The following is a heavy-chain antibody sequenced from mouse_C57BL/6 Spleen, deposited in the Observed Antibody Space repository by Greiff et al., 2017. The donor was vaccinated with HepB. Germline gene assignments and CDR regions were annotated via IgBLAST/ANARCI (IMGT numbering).Heavy chain of an antibody. CDR1: GYTFTSYW. CDR3: ARCYSNLAWFAY. Sequence: QVHVKQSGAELVKPGASVKMSCKASGYTFTSYWITWVKQRPGQGLEWIGDIYPGSGSTNYNEKFKSKATLTVDTSSSTAYMQLSSLTSEDSAVYYCARCYSNLAWFAYWGQGTLVTVSA. D-gene: IGHD2-5*01. V-gene: IGHV1-55*01. CDR2: IYPGSGST. J-gene: IGHJ3*01.